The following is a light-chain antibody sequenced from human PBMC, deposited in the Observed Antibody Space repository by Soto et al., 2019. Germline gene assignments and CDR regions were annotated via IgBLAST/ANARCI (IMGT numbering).Light chain of an antibody. Sequence: QSVLTRPASVSGSPGQSITISCTGTSSDIGAYNFVSWYQQHPGKAPKLMLYDVNIRPSGVSNRFSGSKSGNTASLTISGLQAEDEADYYCTSWTTSTTMIFGGGTKVT. CDR2: DVN. V-gene: IGLV2-14*03. CDR1: SSDIGAYNF. J-gene: IGLJ2*01. CDR3: TSWTTSTTMI.